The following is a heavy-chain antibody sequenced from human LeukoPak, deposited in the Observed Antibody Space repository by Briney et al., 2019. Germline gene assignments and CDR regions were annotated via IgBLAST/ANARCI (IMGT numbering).Heavy chain of an antibody. D-gene: IGHD3-16*01. J-gene: IGHJ4*02. CDR3: ARVGDGGDYFDY. CDR1: GGSISSYY. CDR2: IYTSGST. V-gene: IGHV4-4*07. Sequence: SGPGLVKPSETLSLTCSVSGGSISSYYWSWIRQPAGKGLEWIGRIYTSGSTNYNPSLKSRVTMSVDTSKSQISLKLTSVTAADTAVYYCARVGDGGDYFDYWGQGTLVTVSS.